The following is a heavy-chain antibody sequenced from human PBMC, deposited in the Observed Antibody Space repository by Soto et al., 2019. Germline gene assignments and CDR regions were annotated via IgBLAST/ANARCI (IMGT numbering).Heavy chain of an antibody. CDR2: IKSQVNGGTP. D-gene: IGHD2-21*01. J-gene: IGHJ4*01. CDR1: GVTVATAW. V-gene: IGHV3-15*07. CDR3: TTDSYFTSKLVRFDY. Sequence: PWESLRISCAACGVTVATAWINWVRQAPGKGLEWVGRIKSQVNGGTPDFAAPVRGRFAISRDDSRSMVYLQMNRLKTEDTAVYYCTTDSYFTSKLVRFDYWGLGTLVTVSS.